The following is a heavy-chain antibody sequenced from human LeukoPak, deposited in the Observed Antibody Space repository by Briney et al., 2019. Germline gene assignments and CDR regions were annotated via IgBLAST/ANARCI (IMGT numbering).Heavy chain of an antibody. D-gene: IGHD2-2*01. V-gene: IGHV4-39*07. CDR2: IYYSGST. J-gene: IGHJ5*02. Sequence: PSETLSLTCTVSGGSISSSSYYWGWIRQPPGKGLEWIVSIYYSGSTYYNPSLKSRVTISVDTSKNQFSLKLSSVTAADTAVYYCARGPRKGYCSSTSCPPLDPWGQGTLVTVSS. CDR3: ARGPRKGYCSSTSCPPLDP. CDR1: GGSISSSSYY.